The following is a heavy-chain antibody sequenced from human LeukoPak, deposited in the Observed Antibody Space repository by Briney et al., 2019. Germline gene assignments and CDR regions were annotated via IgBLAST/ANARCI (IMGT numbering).Heavy chain of an antibody. CDR3: ARVGDYGDYEGEERDY. D-gene: IGHD4-17*01. V-gene: IGHV3-21*01. CDR2: ISSSSSYI. J-gene: IGHJ4*02. Sequence: KPGGSLRLSCAASGFTFSSYSMNWVRQAPGKGLEWVSSISSSSSYIYYADSVKGRFTISRDNAKNSLYLQMNSLRAEDTAVYYCARVGDYGDYEGEERDYWGQGTLVTVSS. CDR1: GFTFSSYS.